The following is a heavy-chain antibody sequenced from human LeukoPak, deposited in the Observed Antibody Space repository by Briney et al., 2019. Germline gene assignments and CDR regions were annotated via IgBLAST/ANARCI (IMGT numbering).Heavy chain of an antibody. CDR2: ISYDGSKK. J-gene: IGHJ4*02. CDR3: ARDFGPQPLSNIDY. Sequence: GRSLRLSCAASGFTFSSYAMHWVRQAPGKGLEWVAVISYDGSKKYYADSVKGRFTISRDNSKNTLYLQMNSLRAEDTAVYYCARDFGPQPLSNIDYWGQGTLVTVSS. V-gene: IGHV3-30*04. D-gene: IGHD2/OR15-2a*01. CDR1: GFTFSSYA.